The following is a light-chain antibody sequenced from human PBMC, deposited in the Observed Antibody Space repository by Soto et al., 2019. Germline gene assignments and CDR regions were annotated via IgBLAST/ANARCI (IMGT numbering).Light chain of an antibody. Sequence: DLQITPSPSSQSSFLWDRITIPLPASQSISSYLNWYQQKPGKAPKLLIYAASSLQSGVPSRFSGSGSGTDFTLTISSLQPEDFATYYCQQSYSTPPGFGQGTRLEI. V-gene: IGKV1-39*01. CDR3: QQSYSTPPG. CDR1: QSISSY. CDR2: AAS. J-gene: IGKJ5*01.